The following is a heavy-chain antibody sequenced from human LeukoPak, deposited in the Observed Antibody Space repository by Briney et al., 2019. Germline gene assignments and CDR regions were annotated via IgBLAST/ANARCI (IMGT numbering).Heavy chain of an antibody. CDR2: ISGSDGST. J-gene: IGHJ4*02. V-gene: IGHV3-23*01. D-gene: IGHD6-19*01. CDR1: GFTFSSYA. CDR3: AKAQGYSSGNYFDY. Sequence: GGSLRLSCAASGFTFSSYAMSWVRQAPGKGLEWVSGISGSDGSTYYADSVKGRFTISRDNSKNTLYLQMNSLRAEDTAVYYCAKAQGYSSGNYFDYWGQGTLVTVSS.